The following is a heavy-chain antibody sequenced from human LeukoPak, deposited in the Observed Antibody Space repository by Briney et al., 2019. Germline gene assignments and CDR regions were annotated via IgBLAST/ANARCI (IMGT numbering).Heavy chain of an antibody. Sequence: GGSLRLSCAASGFTFGDWWMNWVRQAPGRGLEWVANINRGGSQESYVDSVKGRFTISRDNAKNLLYLQINSLRAEDTAVYYCARDDNYGSDYWGQGTLVTVSS. V-gene: IGHV3-7*01. CDR2: INRGGSQE. D-gene: IGHD3-10*01. CDR3: ARDDNYGSDY. CDR1: GFTFGDWW. J-gene: IGHJ4*02.